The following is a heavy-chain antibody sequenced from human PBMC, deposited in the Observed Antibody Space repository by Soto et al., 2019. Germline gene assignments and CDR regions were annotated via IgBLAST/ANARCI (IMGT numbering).Heavy chain of an antibody. CDR1: GFSLTTSGEG. CDR3: AHRIHVWLNFDY. J-gene: IGHJ4*02. V-gene: IGHV2-5*02. Sequence: QITLKESGPPLVKPTQTLTLTCSFSGFSLTTSGEGVGWIRQPPGKALEWLALIYWDDNKHYSPSLKSRLTTXQXXTKNQLVLTMTNMDPVDTATYYCAHRIHVWLNFDYWGQGPLVTVSS. D-gene: IGHD2-8*01. CDR2: IYWDDNK.